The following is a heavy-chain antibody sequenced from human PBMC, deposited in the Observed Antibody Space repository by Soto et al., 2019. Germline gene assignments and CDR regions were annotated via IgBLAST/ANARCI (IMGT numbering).Heavy chain of an antibody. CDR2: ISSSSSTI. D-gene: IGHD2-15*01. CDR3: ARGRDVVVVVVSDY. Sequence: GGSLGLSCAACRVTFCSYSMNGVRQTPGKGLEWVSYISSSSSTIYYADSVKGRFTISRDNAKNPLYLQMNSLRAEDTAVYYCARGRDVVVVVVSDYWGQGTLVTVSS. J-gene: IGHJ4*02. V-gene: IGHV3-48*01. CDR1: RVTFCSYS.